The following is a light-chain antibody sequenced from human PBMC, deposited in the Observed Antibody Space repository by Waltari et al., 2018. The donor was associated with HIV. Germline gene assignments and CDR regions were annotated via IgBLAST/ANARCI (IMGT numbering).Light chain of an antibody. V-gene: IGKV4-1*01. CDR2: WAS. J-gene: IGKJ2*01. Sequence: IVMTLSPNSLAVSVAARPTINCKSSQSVLYSSNNKNYLAWYQQKPGQPPKLLMYWASTRESGVPDRFSGSGSGTDFTRTISSLQAEDVAVYYCQQYYSTPTFGQGTKLEIK. CDR1: QSVLYSSNNKNY. CDR3: QQYYSTPT.